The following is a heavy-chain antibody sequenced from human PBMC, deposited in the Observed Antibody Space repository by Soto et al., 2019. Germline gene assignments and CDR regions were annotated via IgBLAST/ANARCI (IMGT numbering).Heavy chain of an antibody. D-gene: IGHD1-26*01. Sequence: ESGGGLVQPGGSLRLSCAASGFTVSSNYMSWVRQAPGKGLEWVSVIYSGGSTYYADSVKGRFTISRDNSKNTLYLQMNSLRAEDTAVYYCARDFLSGSYYYYYGMDVWGQGTTVTVSS. J-gene: IGHJ6*02. CDR3: ARDFLSGSYYYYYGMDV. V-gene: IGHV3-66*01. CDR1: GFTVSSNY. CDR2: IYSGGST.